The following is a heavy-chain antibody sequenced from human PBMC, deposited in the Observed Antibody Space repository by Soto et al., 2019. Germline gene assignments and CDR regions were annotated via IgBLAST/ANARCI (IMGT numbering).Heavy chain of an antibody. V-gene: IGHV3-48*02. D-gene: IGHD2-8*01. CDR2: ISSRGSTI. Sequence: ESGGGLVQPGGSLRLSCAASGFTFSSYSMNWVRQAPGKGLEWVSYISSRGSTIYYADSVKGRFTISRDNAKNSRYLQMNSLRDEDTAVYYCARDLRMVYAIDFDYWGQGTLVTVSS. CDR1: GFTFSSYS. CDR3: ARDLRMVYAIDFDY. J-gene: IGHJ4*02.